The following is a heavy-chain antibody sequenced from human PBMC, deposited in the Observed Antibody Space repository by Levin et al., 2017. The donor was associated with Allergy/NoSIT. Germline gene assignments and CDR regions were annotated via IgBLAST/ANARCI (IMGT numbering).Heavy chain of an antibody. V-gene: IGHV3-23*01. J-gene: IGHJ6*03. D-gene: IGHD2-21*01. CDR3: AKNGEVRTKYYYYMDV. Sequence: GGSLRLSCAASGFTFRSYAMTWVCRAPGKGLERVSLIRGSGGGTYYADSVKGRFTISRDNSKNTLYLQMNSLRAEDTAVYYCAKNGEVRTKYYYYMDVWGKGTTFTVSS. CDR2: IRGSGGGT. CDR1: GFTFRSYA.